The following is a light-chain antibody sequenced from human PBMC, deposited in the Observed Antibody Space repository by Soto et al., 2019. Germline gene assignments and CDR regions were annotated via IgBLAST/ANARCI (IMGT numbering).Light chain of an antibody. V-gene: IGKV3-20*01. CDR2: GAS. CDR1: KSVSSSY. CDR3: QQYGSSPKT. J-gene: IGKJ1*01. Sequence: EIVLTQSPGTLSLSPGERSTLSCRASKSVSSSYLAWYQQKPGQAPRLLIYGASSRATGIPDRFSGSGSETDFTLTITRLEPEDFAVYYCQQYGSSPKTFGQGTKVEIK.